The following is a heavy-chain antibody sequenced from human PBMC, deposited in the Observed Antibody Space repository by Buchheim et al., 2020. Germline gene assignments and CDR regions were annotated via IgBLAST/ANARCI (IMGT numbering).Heavy chain of an antibody. J-gene: IGHJ3*02. CDR2: ISSSSATI. CDR3: VRARGSDRYKTFDI. CDR1: GFTFSTYT. Sequence: EVQLVESGGGLIQPGGSLRLSCAASGFTFSTYTMNWVRQAPGKGLECVSYISSSSATIYYADSVKGRFTISRDNAQNSLYLQMSSLRAEDTAIYFCVRARGSDRYKTFDIWGQGT. D-gene: IGHD6-19*01. V-gene: IGHV3-48*04.